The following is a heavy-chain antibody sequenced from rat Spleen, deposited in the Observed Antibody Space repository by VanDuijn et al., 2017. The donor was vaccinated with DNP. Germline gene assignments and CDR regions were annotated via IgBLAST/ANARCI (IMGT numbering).Heavy chain of an antibody. V-gene: IGHV4-2*01. CDR3: GRLGWHGWFAY. CDR1: GFNLNDYW. Sequence: EVKLVESGGGLVQPGRSVKLSCAASGFNLNDYWMGWVRQAPGKGLEWIGEINNDSSTIKYTPSLKDKFTISRDNAQNTLYLQMSKLGSEDTATYYCGRLGWHGWFAYWGQGSLVTVSS. D-gene: IGHD1-11*01. CDR2: INNDSSTI. J-gene: IGHJ3*01.